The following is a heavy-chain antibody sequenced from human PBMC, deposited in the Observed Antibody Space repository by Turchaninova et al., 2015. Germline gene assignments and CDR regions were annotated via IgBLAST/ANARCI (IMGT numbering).Heavy chain of an antibody. CDR2: IYTSGST. CDR3: ARDASSGWPYYFDY. CDR1: GGSISSYH. V-gene: IGHV4-4*07. Sequence: QVQLQESGPGRVKPSETLSLTCTVSGGSISSYHRSWIRQSAGKGLELIGRIYTSGSTNYNPSLKSRVTISIDKSKNQFSLKLSSVTAADTAVYYCARDASSGWPYYFDYWGQGTLVTVSS. J-gene: IGHJ4*02. D-gene: IGHD6-19*01.